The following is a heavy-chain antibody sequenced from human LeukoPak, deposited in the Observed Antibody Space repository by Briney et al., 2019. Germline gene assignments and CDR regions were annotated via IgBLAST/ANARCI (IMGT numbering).Heavy chain of an antibody. V-gene: IGHV3-53*01. CDR3: ARVGVVPAAIPDGFVI. Sequence: PGGSLRLSCAASGFTVSSNYMSWVRQAPGKGLEWVSVIYSGGSTYYADSVKGRFTISRDNSKNTLYLQMNSLTAEDTAVYYCARVGVVPAAIPDGFVILGERTIVTVSS. D-gene: IGHD2-2*01. J-gene: IGHJ3*02. CDR2: IYSGGST. CDR1: GFTVSSNY.